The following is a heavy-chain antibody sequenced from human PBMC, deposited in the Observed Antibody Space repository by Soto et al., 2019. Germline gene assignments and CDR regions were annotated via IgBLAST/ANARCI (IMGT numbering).Heavy chain of an antibody. Sequence: GGSLRLSCAASGFTVSSNYMSWVRQAPGKGLEWVANINQNGDERYYVDSVKGRFTISRDDAKSSLYLQMNSLRAEDTAVYYCARESIWGQGTLVTVSS. J-gene: IGHJ1*01. CDR1: GFTVSSNY. CDR3: ARESI. D-gene: IGHD2-21*01. CDR2: INQNGDER. V-gene: IGHV3-7*01.